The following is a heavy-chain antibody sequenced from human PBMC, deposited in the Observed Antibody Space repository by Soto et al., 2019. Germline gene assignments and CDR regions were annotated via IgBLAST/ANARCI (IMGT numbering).Heavy chain of an antibody. CDR1: GFNFGIYW. CDR3: ARDSGYGSESSVNHYLDY. Sequence: PGGSLRLSCAASGFNFGIYWMSWVRQAPGKXLEWVATIKGDASEKKYVGSVKGRFTTSRDNAKTSLFLQMDSLRAEDTAVYYWARDSGYGSESSVNHYLDYWGHGTLVTVSS. CDR2: IKGDASEK. V-gene: IGHV3-7*01. D-gene: IGHD3-10*01. J-gene: IGHJ4*01.